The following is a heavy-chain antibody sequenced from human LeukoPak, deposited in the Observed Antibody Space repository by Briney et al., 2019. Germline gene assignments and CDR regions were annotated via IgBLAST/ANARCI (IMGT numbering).Heavy chain of an antibody. D-gene: IGHD5-24*01. CDR1: GGTFNSYV. J-gene: IGHJ4*02. V-gene: IGHV1-69*01. CDR3: ARNRQFSPFDY. Sequence: GSSVKVSCKASGGTFNSYVINWVRQAPGQGLEWMGGIIPIFRTSDYALKFQGRVTITADDSTSTAYMELSSLRSEDTAMYYCARNRQFSPFDYWGQGTLVTVSS. CDR2: IIPIFRTS.